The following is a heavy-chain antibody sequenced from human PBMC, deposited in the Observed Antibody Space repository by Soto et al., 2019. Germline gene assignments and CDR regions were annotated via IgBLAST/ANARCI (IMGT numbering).Heavy chain of an antibody. CDR1: GFTFSSYW. CDR3: WCRNYDYYGMDV. CDR2: INSDGSST. J-gene: IGHJ6*02. V-gene: IGHV3-74*01. Sequence: GGSLRLSCAASGFTFSSYWMHWVRQAPGKGLVWVSRINSDGSSTSYADSVKGRFTISRDNAKNTLYLQMNSLRAEDTAGYYCWCRNYDYYGMDVWGQWTTVTVSS. D-gene: IGHD2-8*01.